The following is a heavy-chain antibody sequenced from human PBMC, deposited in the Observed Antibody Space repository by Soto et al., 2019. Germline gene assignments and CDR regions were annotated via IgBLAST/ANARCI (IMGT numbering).Heavy chain of an antibody. J-gene: IGHJ4*02. CDR1: GGSLGRSIYY. D-gene: IGHD6-13*01. CDR3: ASIAAPGTTHFDF. CDR2: IYYSGNT. V-gene: IGHV4-39*01. Sequence: PSETLSLTWTVSGGSLGRSIYYWVWIRQSPGKGLEWIGNIYYSGNTFYNPSLKSRVTISVDTSKNQFYLHLSSVTAADTAIFYCASIAAPGTTHFDFWGQGTLVTVSS.